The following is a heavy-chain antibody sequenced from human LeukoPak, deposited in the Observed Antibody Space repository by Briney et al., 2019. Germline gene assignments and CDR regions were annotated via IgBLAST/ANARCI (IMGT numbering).Heavy chain of an antibody. CDR2: ISSSSSTI. Sequence: GGSLRLPCADSGFTFSSYSMNWVRQAPGKGLEWVSYISSSSSTIYYADSVKGRFTISRDNAKNSLYLQMNSLRAEDTAVYYCAREGPNDAFDIWGQGTMVTVSS. CDR3: AREGPNDAFDI. V-gene: IGHV3-48*01. J-gene: IGHJ3*02. CDR1: GFTFSSYS.